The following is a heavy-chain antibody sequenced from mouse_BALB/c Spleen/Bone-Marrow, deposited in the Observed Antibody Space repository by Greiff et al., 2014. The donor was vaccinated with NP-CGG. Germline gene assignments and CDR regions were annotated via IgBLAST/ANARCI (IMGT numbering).Heavy chain of an antibody. D-gene: IGHD3-1*01. CDR3: TTLARNKFDY. V-gene: IGHV1-5*01. Sequence: EVQRVESGTVLARPGAAVKMSRKASGYTFSNYWMHWVKQRPGQGLEWIGTIYPGNSDTTYNQKFKGKATLTAVTSTSTAYMELSSLTNEDSAVYYCTTLARNKFDYWGQGTTLTVSS. J-gene: IGHJ2*01. CDR2: IYPGNSDT. CDR1: GYTFSNYW.